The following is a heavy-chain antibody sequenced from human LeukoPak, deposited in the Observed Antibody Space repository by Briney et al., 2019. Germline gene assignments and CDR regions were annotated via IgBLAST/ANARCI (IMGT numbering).Heavy chain of an antibody. CDR2: ISYDGTNK. V-gene: IGHV3-30-3*01. D-gene: IGHD6-13*01. J-gene: IGHJ4*02. Sequence: PGGSLRLSCAASGFPFNTYAMNWVRQAPGKGLEWVAAISYDGTNKYYGDSVKGRITISRDNSKNTLYLQVTSLRVEDSAMYYCARSGGSVWYGMDYWGQGTLVTVSS. CDR1: GFPFNTYA. CDR3: ARSGGSVWYGMDY.